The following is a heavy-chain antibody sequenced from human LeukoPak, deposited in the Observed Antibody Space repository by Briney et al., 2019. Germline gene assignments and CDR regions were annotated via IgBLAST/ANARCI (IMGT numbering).Heavy chain of an antibody. D-gene: IGHD6-19*01. CDR1: GFTFSSYA. Sequence: KPGGSLRLSCAASGFTFSSYAMSWVRQAPGKGLEWVSAISGSGGSTYYADSVKGRFTISRDNSKNTLYLQMNSLRAEDTAVYYCAKGMRGGYSSGWCSGNWFDPWGQGTLVTVSS. CDR2: ISGSGGST. CDR3: AKGMRGGYSSGWCSGNWFDP. J-gene: IGHJ5*02. V-gene: IGHV3-23*01.